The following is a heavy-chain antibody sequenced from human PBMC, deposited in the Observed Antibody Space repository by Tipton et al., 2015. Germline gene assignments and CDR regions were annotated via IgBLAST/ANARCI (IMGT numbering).Heavy chain of an antibody. J-gene: IGHJ2*01. V-gene: IGHV4-61*01. D-gene: IGHD6-19*01. CDR3: ARGHYVSGWYSHYFDL. CDR1: GDSVNSGNYY. Sequence: TLSLTCTVSGDSVNSGNYYWSWIRQPPGKGLEWIGYISYSGSPNYNPSLRSRVTISVDAPKNQFSLQLSSITAADTAVYYCARGHYVSGWYSHYFDLRGRGSLVTVSS. CDR2: ISYSGSP.